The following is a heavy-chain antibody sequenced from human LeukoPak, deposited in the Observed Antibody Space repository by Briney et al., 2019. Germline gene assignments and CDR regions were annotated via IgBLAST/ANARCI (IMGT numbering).Heavy chain of an antibody. CDR1: GYSISSGYY. V-gene: IGHV4-38-2*02. Sequence: PSETLSLTCTVSGYSISSGYYWGWIRPPPGKGLEWIGSIYHSGSTYYNPSLKSRVTISVDTSKNQFSLKLSSVTAADTAVYYCARQIGYCSGGSCYSYFDYWGQGTLVTISS. CDR2: IYHSGST. CDR3: ARQIGYCSGGSCYSYFDY. J-gene: IGHJ4*02. D-gene: IGHD2-15*01.